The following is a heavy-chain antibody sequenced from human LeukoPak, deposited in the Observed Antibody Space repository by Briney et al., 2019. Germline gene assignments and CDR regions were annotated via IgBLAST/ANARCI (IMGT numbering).Heavy chain of an antibody. CDR1: GYTFTGYY. CDR2: INPSGGST. CDR3: ARGVGSSSYYYYYYGMDV. D-gene: IGHD1-26*01. J-gene: IGHJ6*02. V-gene: IGHV1-46*01. Sequence: ASVKVSCKASGYTFTGYYMHWVRQAPGQGLEWMGIINPSGGSTSYAQKFQGRVTMTRDTSTSTVYMELSRLRSDDTAVYYCARGVGSSSYYYYYYGMDVWGQGTTVTVSS.